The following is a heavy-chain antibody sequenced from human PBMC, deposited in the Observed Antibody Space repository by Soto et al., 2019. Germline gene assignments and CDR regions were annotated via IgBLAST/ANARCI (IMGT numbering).Heavy chain of an antibody. CDR1: GFTFSSYG. CDR2: IWYHGSNK. V-gene: IGHV3-33*01. J-gene: IGHJ4*02. Sequence: QVQLVESGGGVVQPGRSLRLSCAASGFTFSSYGMHWVRQAPGKGLEWVAVIWYHGSNKYYADSVKCRLSISRDNSKTKLYLQVNRLGAEDTAVYYCARDEGGPVVVTAMVFDYWGQGALVTVS. CDR3: ARDEGGPVVVTAMVFDY. D-gene: IGHD2-21*02.